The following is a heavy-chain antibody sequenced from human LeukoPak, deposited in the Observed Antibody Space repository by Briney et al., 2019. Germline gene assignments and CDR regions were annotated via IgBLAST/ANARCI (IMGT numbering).Heavy chain of an antibody. CDR2: IRFDGSNE. D-gene: IGHD3-22*01. CDR1: GFTFSSFG. CDR3: AKGSYYYDTSGYFDS. V-gene: IGHV3-30*02. Sequence: GGSLRLSCAASGFTFSSFGMHWVRQAPGKGLDWVAFIRFDGSNEHHADSVKGRFTISRDNSKSTLYLQMTNLRGEDTAVYYCAKGSYYYDTSGYFDSWGHGALVTVSS. J-gene: IGHJ4*01.